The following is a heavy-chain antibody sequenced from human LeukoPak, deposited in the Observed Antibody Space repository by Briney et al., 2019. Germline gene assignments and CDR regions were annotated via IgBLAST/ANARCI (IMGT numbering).Heavy chain of an antibody. CDR3: ARDYGDYFDL. Sequence: ASVTVSFKASGYTFTTYDVNGVRQASGQGREWMGWMNPNSGSTGFAQKFQGRVTITRNTSISTAYVEVTSLRSDDTAVYYCARDYGDYFDLWGQGALVTVSS. J-gene: IGHJ5*02. V-gene: IGHV1-8*03. D-gene: IGHD4-17*01. CDR1: GYTFTTYD. CDR2: MNPNSGST.